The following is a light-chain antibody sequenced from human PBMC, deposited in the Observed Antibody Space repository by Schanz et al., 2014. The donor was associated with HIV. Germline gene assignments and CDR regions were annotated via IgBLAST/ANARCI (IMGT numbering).Light chain of an antibody. V-gene: IGLV2-14*03. Sequence: SALTQPASVSGSPGQSITISCTGTSSDVGDYDYVSWYQQHPAKAPKLMIFDVSNRPSGVSNRFSGSKSGNTASLTISGLQAEDEADYYCNSYTSSSTLYVFGTGTKVTVL. CDR2: DVS. CDR1: SSDVGDYDY. J-gene: IGLJ1*01. CDR3: NSYTSSSTLYV.